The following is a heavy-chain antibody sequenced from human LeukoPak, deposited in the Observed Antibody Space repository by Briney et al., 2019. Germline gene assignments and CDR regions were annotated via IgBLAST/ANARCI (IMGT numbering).Heavy chain of an antibody. Sequence: PGGSLRLSCADSGFTFSSYAMHWVRQAPGKGLEWVAVISYDGSNKYYADSVKGRFTISRDNSKNTLYLQMNGLRAEDTAVYYCATIVGANIWGQGTMVTVSS. CDR3: ATIVGANI. V-gene: IGHV3-30-3*01. D-gene: IGHD1-26*01. J-gene: IGHJ3*02. CDR2: ISYDGSNK. CDR1: GFTFSSYA.